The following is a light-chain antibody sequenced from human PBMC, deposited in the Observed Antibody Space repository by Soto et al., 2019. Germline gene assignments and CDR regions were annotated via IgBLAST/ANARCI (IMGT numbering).Light chain of an antibody. V-gene: IGLV2-14*01. J-gene: IGLJ1*01. CDR3: SSYTSSSPYV. Sequence: SVLTQPASVSGSPGQSITISCTGTSRDVGGYNYVSWYQQHPGKAPKLMIYEVSNRPSGVSNRFSGSKSGNTASLTISGLQAEDEADYYSSSYTSSSPYVFGTGTKVTVL. CDR2: EVS. CDR1: SRDVGGYNY.